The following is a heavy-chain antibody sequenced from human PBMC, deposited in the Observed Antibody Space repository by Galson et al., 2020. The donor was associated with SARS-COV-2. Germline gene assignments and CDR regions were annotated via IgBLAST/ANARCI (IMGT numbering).Heavy chain of an antibody. Sequence: ASVKVSCKASGYTCTGCYIHWVRQAPGQGLEWMGWINPNSGGTNYAQKFQGRVTMTRDTSTSTAYMELSSLTSDDTAVYYCAREFYGSGNYGYYYYMDVGGNGTTVIGSS. D-gene: IGHD3-10*01. CDR2: INPNSGGT. V-gene: IGHV1-2*02. J-gene: IGHJ6*03. CDR3: AREFYGSGNYGYYYYMDV. CDR1: GYTCTGCY.